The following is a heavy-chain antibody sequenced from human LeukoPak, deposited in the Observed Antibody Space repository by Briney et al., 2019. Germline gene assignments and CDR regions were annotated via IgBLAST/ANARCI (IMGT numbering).Heavy chain of an antibody. J-gene: IGHJ3*02. CDR3: ARLQWELRFDAFKI. V-gene: IGHV4-39*07. Sequence: SETLCLTCTVSGGSISSSSYYWGWIRQPPGKGLEWIGSIYYSGSTYYNPSLKSRVTISVVTSKNQFSLKLSSVTAADTAVYYCARLQWELRFDAFKIWGQGTMVTVSS. D-gene: IGHD1-26*01. CDR1: GGSISSSSYY. CDR2: IYYSGST.